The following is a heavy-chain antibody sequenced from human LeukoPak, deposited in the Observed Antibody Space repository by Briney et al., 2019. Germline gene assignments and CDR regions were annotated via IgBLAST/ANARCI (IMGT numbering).Heavy chain of an antibody. CDR2: IKQDGSEK. J-gene: IGHJ4*02. CDR1: GFTFSRYW. CDR3: ARDFDC. V-gene: IGHV3-7*03. Sequence: GGSLRLSCAASGFTFSRYWMSWVRQAPGKGLEWVANIKQDGSEKYYVDSVEGRFTISRDNAKNSLFLQMNSLRAEDTAVYYCARDFDCWGQGTLVTVSS.